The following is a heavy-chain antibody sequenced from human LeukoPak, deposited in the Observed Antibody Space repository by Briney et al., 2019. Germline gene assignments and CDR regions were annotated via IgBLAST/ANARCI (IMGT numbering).Heavy chain of an antibody. J-gene: IGHJ4*02. Sequence: SQTLSLTCTVSGGSISSGSYYWSWIRQPAGKGLEWIGRIYHSGSTYYNPSLKSRVTISVDTSKNQFSLKLSSVTAADTAVYYCARGLYCGGDCYRSLPYFDYWGQGTLVTVSS. V-gene: IGHV4-61*02. CDR2: IYHSGST. D-gene: IGHD2-21*02. CDR1: GGSISSGSYY. CDR3: ARGLYCGGDCYRSLPYFDY.